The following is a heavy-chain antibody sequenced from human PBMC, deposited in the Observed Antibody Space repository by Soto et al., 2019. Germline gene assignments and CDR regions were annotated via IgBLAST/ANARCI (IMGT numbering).Heavy chain of an antibody. Sequence: GGSLRLSCAASGFTFISYGMHWVRQAPGKGLEWVAVIWYDGSNKYYADSVKGRFTISRDNSKNTLYLQMNSLRAEDTAVYYCARASGAAAVEGLYGMDVWGQGTTVTVS. V-gene: IGHV3-33*01. CDR1: GFTFISYG. D-gene: IGHD6-13*01. CDR2: IWYDGSNK. J-gene: IGHJ6*02. CDR3: ARASGAAAVEGLYGMDV.